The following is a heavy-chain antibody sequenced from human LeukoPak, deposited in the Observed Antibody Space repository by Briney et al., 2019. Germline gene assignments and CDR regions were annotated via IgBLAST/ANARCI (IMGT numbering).Heavy chain of an antibody. CDR2: ISRSGGTT. V-gene: IGHV3-23*01. Sequence: GGSLRLSCSASGFTFSNYDMTWVRQTPGKGLEWVALISRSGGTTYYADSVKGRFTISRDNSKNTLYLQMNSLRAEDTAVYYCAKDGIIARKYYFDSWGQGTLVTVSS. D-gene: IGHD1-14*01. CDR3: AKDGIIARKYYFDS. CDR1: GFTFSNYD. J-gene: IGHJ4*02.